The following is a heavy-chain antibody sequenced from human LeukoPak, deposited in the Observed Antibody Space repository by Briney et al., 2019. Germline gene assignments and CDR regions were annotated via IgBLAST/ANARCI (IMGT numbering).Heavy chain of an antibody. Sequence: SETLSLTCAVYGGSFSGYYWSWIRQPPGKGLEWIGEINHSGSTNNNPSLKSRVTISVDTSKNQFSLKLSSVTAADTAVYYCARGWGRGYSYTLSRWGQGTLVTVSS. D-gene: IGHD5-18*01. CDR3: ARGWGRGYSYTLSR. CDR2: INHSGST. J-gene: IGHJ4*02. V-gene: IGHV4-34*01. CDR1: GGSFSGYY.